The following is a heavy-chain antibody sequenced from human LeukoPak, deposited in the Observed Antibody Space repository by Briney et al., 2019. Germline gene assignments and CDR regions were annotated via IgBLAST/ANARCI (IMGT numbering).Heavy chain of an antibody. CDR3: ARETSSGWLDY. V-gene: IGHV2-70*11. CDR1: GFSLSTSGMC. D-gene: IGHD6-19*01. J-gene: IGHJ4*02. Sequence: ESGPALVKPTQTLTLTCTFSGFSLSTSGMCVSWIRQPPGKALEWLARIDWDDKYYSTSLKTRLTISKDTSKNQVVLTMTNMDPVDTATYYCARETSSGWLDYWGQGTLVTVSS. CDR2: IDWDDK.